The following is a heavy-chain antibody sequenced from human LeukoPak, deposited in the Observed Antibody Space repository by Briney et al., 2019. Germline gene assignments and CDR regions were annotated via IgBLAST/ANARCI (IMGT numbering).Heavy chain of an antibody. D-gene: IGHD5-24*01. Sequence: GGSLRLSCAVCGFTFSTYSMSWVRQAPGKGLEWVSYISSSNSNIYYADSVKGRFTISRDTARNSLHLQMNSLRAEDTAVYYCARDWAEMAADYWGQGTLVTVSS. J-gene: IGHJ4*02. CDR1: GFTFSTYS. CDR3: ARDWAEMAADY. V-gene: IGHV3-48*04. CDR2: ISSSNSNI.